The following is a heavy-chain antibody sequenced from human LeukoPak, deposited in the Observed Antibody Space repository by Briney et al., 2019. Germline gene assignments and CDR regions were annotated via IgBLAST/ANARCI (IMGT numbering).Heavy chain of an antibody. V-gene: IGHV4-38-2*02. J-gene: IGHJ4*02. CDR1: GSSISRGYY. D-gene: IGHD5-24*01. Sequence: PSETLSLTCTVSGSSISRGYYWGWIRQPPGKGLEWIGRIYHSGNTYYNPSLKSRVTISLDTSKNQFSLKLSSVTAADTAVYYCARGRRWLPGYWGQGTLVTVSS. CDR3: ARGRRWLPGY. CDR2: IYHSGNT.